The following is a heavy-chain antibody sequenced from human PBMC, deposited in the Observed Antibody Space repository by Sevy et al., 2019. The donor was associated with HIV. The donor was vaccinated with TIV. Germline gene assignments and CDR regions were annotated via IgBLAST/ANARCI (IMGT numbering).Heavy chain of an antibody. V-gene: IGHV3-7*01. CDR2: MKQDGSEK. D-gene: IGHD5-18*01. CDR3: VREGLGGFSYSLDC. Sequence: GGSLRLSCGASGFTFSSYWMSWVRQAPGKGLEWVATMKQDGSEKYYVDSVKGRFTISRDNAKHSLYLQMNSLGAEDTAVYYCVREGLGGFSYSLDCWGQGTLVTVSS. CDR1: GFTFSSYW. J-gene: IGHJ4*02.